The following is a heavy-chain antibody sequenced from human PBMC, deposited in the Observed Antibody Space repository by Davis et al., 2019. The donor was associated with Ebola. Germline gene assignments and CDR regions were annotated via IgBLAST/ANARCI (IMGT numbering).Heavy chain of an antibody. CDR1: GYTFTSYG. CDR3: ARDELIGWNTNWFDP. D-gene: IGHD1/OR15-1a*01. V-gene: IGHV1-18*01. CDR2: ISAYNGNT. J-gene: IGHJ5*02. Sequence: AASVKVSCKASGYTFTSYGISWVRQAPGQGLEWMGWISAYNGNTNYAQKLQGRVTMTTDTSTSTAYMELRSLRSEDTAVYYCARDELIGWNTNWFDPWGQGTLVTVSS.